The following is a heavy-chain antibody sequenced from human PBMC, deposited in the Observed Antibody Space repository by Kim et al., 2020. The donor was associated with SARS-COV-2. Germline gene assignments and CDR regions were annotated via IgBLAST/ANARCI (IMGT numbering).Heavy chain of an antibody. V-gene: IGHV1-69*13. J-gene: IGHJ6*02. CDR2: IIPIFGTA. CDR3: ARGLYYDSSGYHFFGGMDV. D-gene: IGHD3-22*01. Sequence: SVKVSCKASGGTFSSYAISWVRQAPGQGLEWMGGIIPIFGTANYAQKFQGRVTITADESTSTAYMELSSLRSEDTAVYYCARGLYYDSSGYHFFGGMDVWGQGTTVTVSS. CDR1: GGTFSSYA.